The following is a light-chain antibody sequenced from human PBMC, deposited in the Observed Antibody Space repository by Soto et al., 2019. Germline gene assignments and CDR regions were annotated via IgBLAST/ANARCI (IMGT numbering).Light chain of an antibody. J-gene: IGLJ1*01. CDR3: TSYAGSNNLYV. CDR1: SSDIGGYKY. Sequence: QSVLTQPPSASGSPGQSVTISCTGTSSDIGGYKYVSWYQQHAGKAPKLMIYEVSKRPSGVPDRFSGSKSGNTASLTVSGLQAEDEADYYCTSYAGSNNLYVFGTGTQLTVL. CDR2: EVS. V-gene: IGLV2-8*01.